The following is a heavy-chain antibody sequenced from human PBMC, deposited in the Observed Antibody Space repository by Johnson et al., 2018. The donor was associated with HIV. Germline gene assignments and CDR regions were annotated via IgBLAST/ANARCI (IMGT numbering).Heavy chain of an antibody. V-gene: IGHV3-11*01. CDR2: IRNDGSAK. CDR1: GFTFSDYY. D-gene: IGHD6-19*01. Sequence: QMQLVESGGDLVKPGGSLRLSCAASGFTFSDYYMSWIRQAPGKGLEWVSNIRNDGSAKNYADSVKGRFTISRDNAKNSLYLQMNSLRAEDTAVYYGATPLSGESRGWHTGAGAFDIWGQGTMVTVSS. CDR3: ATPLSGESRGWHTGAGAFDI. J-gene: IGHJ3*02.